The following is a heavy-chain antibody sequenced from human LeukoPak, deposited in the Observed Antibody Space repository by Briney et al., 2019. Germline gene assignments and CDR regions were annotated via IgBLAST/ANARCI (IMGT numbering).Heavy chain of an antibody. V-gene: IGHV4-61*01. CDR2: VSDSGST. CDR3: ARDILRNDGYNYDS. CDR1: GVSVSSGSYY. D-gene: IGHD5-24*01. J-gene: IGHJ5*01. Sequence: PSETLSLTCTVSGVSVSSGSYYWNWIRQPPGKGLEYIGYVSDSGSTNYNPSLKSRVTISVDTSKNQFSLKLTSVTAADTAVYYCARDILRNDGYNYDSWGQGTLVTVSS.